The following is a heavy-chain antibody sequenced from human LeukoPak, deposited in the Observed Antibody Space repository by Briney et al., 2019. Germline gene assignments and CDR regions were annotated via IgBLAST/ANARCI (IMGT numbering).Heavy chain of an antibody. V-gene: IGHV3-15*01. D-gene: IGHD2-2*02. CDR1: GFTFSNAW. Sequence: GGSLRLSCAASGFTFSNAWMSWVRQAPGEGLEWVGRIKSKTDGGTTDYAAPVKGRFTISRDDSKNTLYLQMNSLKTEDTAVYYCTTDPDCSSTSCYSRYIAARFDPWGQGTLVTVSS. CDR3: TTDPDCSSTSCYSRYIAARFDP. J-gene: IGHJ5*02. CDR2: IKSKTDGGTT.